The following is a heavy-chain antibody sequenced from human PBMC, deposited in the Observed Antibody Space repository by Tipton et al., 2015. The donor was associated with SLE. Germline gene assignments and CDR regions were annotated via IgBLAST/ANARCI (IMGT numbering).Heavy chain of an antibody. CDR2: ISYDGSNK. V-gene: IGHV3-30*04. D-gene: IGHD3-3*01. CDR3: ARDLLILGGYGMDV. CDR1: GFTFSIYA. J-gene: IGHJ6*02. Sequence: SLRLSCEASGFTFSIYAMHWVRQAPGKGLEWVAVISYDGSNKYYADSVKGRFTISRDNSKNTLYLQMNSLRAEDTAVYYCARDLLILGGYGMDVWGQGTTVTVSS.